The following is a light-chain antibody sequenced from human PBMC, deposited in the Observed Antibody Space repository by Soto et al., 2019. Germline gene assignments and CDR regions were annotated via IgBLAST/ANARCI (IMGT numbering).Light chain of an antibody. CDR1: SSDVGGYSY. CDR3: SSYTSGSLYV. CDR2: DVS. Sequence: QSALTQPASVSGSPGQSITISCTGTSSDVGGYSYVSWYQQLPGKAPKLMIYDVSDRPSGVSNRFSGSKSGNTASLTISGLQAEDEADYYCSSYTSGSLYVFGTGTKLPVL. J-gene: IGLJ1*01. V-gene: IGLV2-14*01.